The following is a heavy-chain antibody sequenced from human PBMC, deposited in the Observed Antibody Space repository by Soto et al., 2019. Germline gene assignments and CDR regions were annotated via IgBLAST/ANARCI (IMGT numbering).Heavy chain of an antibody. CDR3: ARAGYSSSKGLDF. V-gene: IGHV4-59*11. Sequence: SETLSLTCAVSGGSISSHYWSWIRQPPGKGLEWVGYIYYSGSTNYNPSLKSRVTISVDTSKNQFSLILTSVTAADTAVYYCARAGYSSSKGLDFWGQGTLVTVSS. J-gene: IGHJ4*02. CDR2: IYYSGST. D-gene: IGHD6-6*01. CDR1: GGSISSHY.